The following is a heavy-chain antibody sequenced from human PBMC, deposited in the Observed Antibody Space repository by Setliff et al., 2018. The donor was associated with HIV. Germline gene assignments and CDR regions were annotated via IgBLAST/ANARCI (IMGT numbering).Heavy chain of an antibody. D-gene: IGHD3-10*01. V-gene: IGHV4-4*07. CDR2: IYYTGST. CDR1: GNSFSGYH. J-gene: IGHJ4*02. Sequence: KASETLSLTCNYSGNSFSGYHWNWIRQPAGKGLEWLGRIYYTGSTEYNPSLKSRLTMSMDTSKDQFSLRLVSLTTADTAVYYCARSIYGSGTYPLDVWGPGTLVTVSS. CDR3: ARSIYGSGTYPLDV.